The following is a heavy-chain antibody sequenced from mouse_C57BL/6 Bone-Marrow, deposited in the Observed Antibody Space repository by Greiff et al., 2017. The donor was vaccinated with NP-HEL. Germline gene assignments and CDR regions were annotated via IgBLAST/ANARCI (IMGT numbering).Heavy chain of an antibody. J-gene: IGHJ1*03. CDR1: GYTFTDYY. V-gene: IGHV1-19*01. CDR3: ARDGFPITTVVDWYFDV. Sequence: EVKLMESGPVLVKPGASVKMSCKASGYTFTDYYMNWVKQSHGKSLEWIGVINPYNGGTSYNQKFKGKATLTVDKSSSTAYMELNSLTSEDSAVYYCARDGFPITTVVDWYFDVWGTGTTVTVSS. D-gene: IGHD1-1*01. CDR2: INPYNGGT.